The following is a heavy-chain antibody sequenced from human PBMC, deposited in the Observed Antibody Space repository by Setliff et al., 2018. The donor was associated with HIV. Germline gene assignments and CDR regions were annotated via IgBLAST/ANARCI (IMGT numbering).Heavy chain of an antibody. J-gene: IGHJ4*02. Sequence: ASVKVSCNASGYTFTSYGISWVRQAPGQGLEWMGWISAYNGNTNYAQKLQGKVTMTTDTSTSTAYMELRSLRYDDTAIYYCARSPDPYSGTTDYWGQGTLVTVSS. V-gene: IGHV1-18*01. CDR2: ISAYNGNT. CDR1: GYTFTSYG. CDR3: ARSPDPYSGTTDY. D-gene: IGHD1-26*01.